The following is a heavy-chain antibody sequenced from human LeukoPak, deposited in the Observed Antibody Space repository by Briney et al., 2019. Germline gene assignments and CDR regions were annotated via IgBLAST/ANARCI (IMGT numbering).Heavy chain of an antibody. CDR1: SGSISTGGHS. V-gene: IGHV4-30-4*07. J-gene: IGHJ4*02. Sequence: SQTLSLTCVVSSGSISTGGHSWSWIRQPPGKELEWIGYMYYSGNTYFNPSLKSRATISVDTSKNQFSLKVSSVTDADTAVYYCARDMAARPGYFDYWGQGILVTVSS. D-gene: IGHD6-6*01. CDR3: ARDMAARPGYFDY. CDR2: MYYSGNT.